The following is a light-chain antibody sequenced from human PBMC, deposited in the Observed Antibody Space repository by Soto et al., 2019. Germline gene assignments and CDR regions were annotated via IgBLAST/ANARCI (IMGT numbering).Light chain of an antibody. Sequence: EIVMTQSPATLSVSTGERATLSCRASQSVSSNLAWYQQKPGQAPRRLIFGASIRATGIPDRFSGSGSGTDFTLTISGLEPEDFAVYYCQQYGSSPSTFGQGTKVDI. CDR1: QSVSSN. CDR3: QQYGSSPST. J-gene: IGKJ1*01. V-gene: IGKV3-20*01. CDR2: GAS.